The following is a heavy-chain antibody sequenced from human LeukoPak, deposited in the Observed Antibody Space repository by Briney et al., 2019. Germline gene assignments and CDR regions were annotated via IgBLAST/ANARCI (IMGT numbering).Heavy chain of an antibody. D-gene: IGHD3-10*01. CDR3: ARGFEPGSSYYYYMDV. J-gene: IGHJ6*03. CDR1: GFTFSSYW. V-gene: IGHV3-74*01. Sequence: PGGSLRLSCAASGFTFSSYWMHWVRQAPGKGLVWVSRINSDGSSTSYADSVKGRFIISRDNAKNTLYLQMNSLRAEDTAVYYCARGFEPGSSYYYYMDVWGKGTTVTVSS. CDR2: INSDGSST.